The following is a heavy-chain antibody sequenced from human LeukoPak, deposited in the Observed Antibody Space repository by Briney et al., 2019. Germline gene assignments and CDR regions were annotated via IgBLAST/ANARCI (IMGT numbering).Heavy chain of an antibody. CDR3: AKDRWSGYWRLDY. D-gene: IGHD3-3*01. Sequence: GGSLRLSCAASGFTFSSFWISWVRQAPGKGLEWVAFIRYDGSNKYYADSVKGRFTISRDNSKNTLYLQMNSLRAEDTAVYYCAKDRWSGYWRLDYWGQGTLVTVSS. CDR2: IRYDGSNK. V-gene: IGHV3-30*02. J-gene: IGHJ4*02. CDR1: GFTFSSFW.